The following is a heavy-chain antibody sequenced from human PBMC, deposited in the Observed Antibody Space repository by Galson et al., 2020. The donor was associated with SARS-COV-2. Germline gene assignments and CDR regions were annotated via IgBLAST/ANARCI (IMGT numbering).Heavy chain of an antibody. Sequence: SETLSLTCTVSGGSISSYYWSWIRQPPGKGLEWIGYIYYSGSTNYNPSLKSRVTISVDTSKNQFSLKLSSVTAADTAVYYCARQYITMVQGAERGFYNWFDPWGQGTLVTVSS. CDR1: GGSISSYY. J-gene: IGHJ5*02. V-gene: IGHV4-59*08. D-gene: IGHD3-10*01. CDR3: ARQYITMVQGAERGFYNWFDP. CDR2: IYYSGST.